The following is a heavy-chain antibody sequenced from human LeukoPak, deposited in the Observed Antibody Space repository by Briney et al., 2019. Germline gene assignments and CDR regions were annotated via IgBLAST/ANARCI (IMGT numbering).Heavy chain of an antibody. D-gene: IGHD1-1*01. V-gene: IGHV3-53*01. CDR1: GFTFSSYS. CDR3: ARVSWKAFDI. J-gene: IGHJ3*02. CDR2: IYSGGST. Sequence: GGSLRLSCAASGFTFSSYSMNWVRQAPGKGLEWVSVIYSGGSTYYADSVKGRFTISRDNSKNTLYLQMNSLRAEDTAVYYCARVSWKAFDIWGQGTMVTVSS.